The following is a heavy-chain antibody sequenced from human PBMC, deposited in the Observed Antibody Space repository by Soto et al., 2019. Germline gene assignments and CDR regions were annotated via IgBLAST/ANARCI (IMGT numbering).Heavy chain of an antibody. V-gene: IGHV5-51*01. CDR1: GYSFTSYW. Sequence: VESLKISCNGSGYSFTSYWIGWVRQMPWKGLEWMGIIYPGDSDTRYSPSFQGQVTISADKSISTAYLQWSSLKASDTAMYYCARPGSGWYSAFDIWGQGTMVTVSS. CDR2: IYPGDSDT. CDR3: ARPGSGWYSAFDI. J-gene: IGHJ3*02. D-gene: IGHD6-19*01.